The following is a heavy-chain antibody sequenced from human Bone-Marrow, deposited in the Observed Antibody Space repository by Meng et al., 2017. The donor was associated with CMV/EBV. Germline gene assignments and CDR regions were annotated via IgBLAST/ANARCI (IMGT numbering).Heavy chain of an antibody. V-gene: IGHV1-46*01. J-gene: IGHJ6*01. CDR1: GYTFTSYY. Sequence: ASVKVSCKASGYTFTSYYMHWVRQAPGQGLEWMGIINPSGGSTSYAQKFQGRVTMTRDTSTSTAYMELSSLRSEDTAVYYCARTVGECSSTSCYHYGMDVWGQGTTVTCSS. CDR2: INPSGGST. D-gene: IGHD2-2*01. CDR3: ARTVGECSSTSCYHYGMDV.